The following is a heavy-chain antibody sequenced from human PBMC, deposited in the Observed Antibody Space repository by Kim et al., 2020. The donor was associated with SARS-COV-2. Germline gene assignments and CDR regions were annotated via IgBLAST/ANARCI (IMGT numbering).Heavy chain of an antibody. D-gene: IGHD3-10*01. CDR1: GFTFRNYP. CDR3: ARSREAIGPAWLDP. J-gene: IGHJ5*02. V-gene: IGHV3-30*04. Sequence: GGSLRLSCEVSGFTFRNYPIHWVRQAPVKGLEWLAVISNDGSKTHYADSVKGRFTISRDNSKNTLYLQMNSLRPEDTALYYCARSREAIGPAWLDPWGQGTLVTVSS. CDR2: ISNDGSKT.